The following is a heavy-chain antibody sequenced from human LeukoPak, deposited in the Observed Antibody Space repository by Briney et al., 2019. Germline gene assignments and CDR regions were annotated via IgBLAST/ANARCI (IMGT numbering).Heavy chain of an antibody. CDR2: FDPEDGET. CDR1: GYTLTELS. D-gene: IGHD3-16*02. J-gene: IGHJ4*02. Sequence: GASVKVSCKVSGYTLTELSMHWVRQAPGKGLEWMGGFDPEDGETIYAQKFQGRVTMTEDTSTDTAYMELSSLRSEDTAVYYCATVLPPPHDYIWGSYRKVPPADWGQGTLVTVSS. CDR3: ATVLPPPHDYIWGSYRKVPPAD. V-gene: IGHV1-24*01.